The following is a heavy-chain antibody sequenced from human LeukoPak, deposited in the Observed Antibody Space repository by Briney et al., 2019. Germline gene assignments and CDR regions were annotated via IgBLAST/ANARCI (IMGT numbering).Heavy chain of an antibody. CDR1: GFTFSSYW. CDR3: ARDFGYDSSGDLDY. V-gene: IGHV3-7*01. J-gene: IGHJ4*02. Sequence: GGPLRLSCAASGFTFSSYWMSWVRQAPGKGLEWVANIKQDGSEKYYVDSVKGRFTISRDNAKDSLYLQMNSLRAEDTAVYYCARDFGYDSSGDLDYWGQGTLVTVSS. CDR2: IKQDGSEK. D-gene: IGHD3-22*01.